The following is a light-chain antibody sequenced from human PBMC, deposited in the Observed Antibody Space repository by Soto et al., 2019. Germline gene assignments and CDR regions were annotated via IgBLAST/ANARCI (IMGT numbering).Light chain of an antibody. J-gene: IGLJ2*01. CDR2: LNSDGSH. CDR1: SGHSSYA. Sequence: QSVLTQSPSASASLGASVKLTCTLSSGHSSYAIAWHQQQPEKGPRYLMKLNSDGSHSKGDRIPDRFSGSSSGAERYLTISSLQSEDEADYYWQTWGTGVVVFGGGTKVTVL. CDR3: QTWGTGVVV. V-gene: IGLV4-69*01.